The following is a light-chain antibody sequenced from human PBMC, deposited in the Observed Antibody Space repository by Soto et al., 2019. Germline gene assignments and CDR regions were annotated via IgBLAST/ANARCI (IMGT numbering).Light chain of an antibody. CDR3: QQYGSSPLT. CDR2: GAS. J-gene: IGKJ4*01. CDR1: QSVSSSY. Sequence: EIVLTQSPGTLSLSPGERATLSCRPSQSVSSSYLGWYQQKPGQAPRLLIYGASNRATGIPDRFSGIGSGTDFTLTISRLEPEDFAVYYCQQYGSSPLTFGEGTKVEIK. V-gene: IGKV3-20*01.